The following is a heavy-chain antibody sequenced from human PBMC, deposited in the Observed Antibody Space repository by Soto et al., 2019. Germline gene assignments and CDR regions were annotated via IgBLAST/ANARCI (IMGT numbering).Heavy chain of an antibody. CDR2: ISGSGGST. D-gene: IGHD2-15*01. J-gene: IGHJ4*02. V-gene: IGHV3-23*01. CDR3: AKEWDIVVVVAATQFDY. Sequence: EVQLLESGGGLVQPGGSLRLSCAASGFTFSSYAMSWVRQAPGKGLEWVSAISGSGGSTYYADSVKGRFTISRDNSKHTLYLQMNSVSAEDTAVYYCAKEWDIVVVVAATQFDYWGQGTLVTVSS. CDR1: GFTFSSYA.